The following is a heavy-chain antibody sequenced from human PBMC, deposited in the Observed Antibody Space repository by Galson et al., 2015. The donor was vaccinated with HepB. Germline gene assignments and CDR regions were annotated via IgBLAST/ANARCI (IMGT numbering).Heavy chain of an antibody. CDR1: GFTFSSDS. CDR3: ARGQTSLAYFEN. V-gene: IGHV3-48*02. CDR2: ITSSSSST. Sequence: SLRLSCAASGFTFSSDSMYWVRQAPGKGLEWISYITSSSSSTQYAESVKGRFTISRDNVKNSLYLQMNSLRDEDTAVYYCARGQTSLAYFENWGQRTLVTVSS. J-gene: IGHJ4*02.